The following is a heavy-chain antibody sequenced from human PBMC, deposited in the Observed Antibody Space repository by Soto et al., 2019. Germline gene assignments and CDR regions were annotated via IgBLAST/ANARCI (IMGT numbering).Heavy chain of an antibody. D-gene: IGHD2-15*01. CDR1: GYTFTSYY. V-gene: IGHV1-46*03. CDR3: ARDRCSGGSCFPTYNWFDP. J-gene: IGHJ5*02. CDR2: INPSGGST. Sequence: QVQLVQSGAEVKKPGASVKVSCKASGYTFTSYYMHWVRQAPGQGLEWMGIINPSGGSTSYAQKFQGRVTMARDTSPRKIYMELSRLRTEDTAVYYCARDRCSGGSCFPTYNWFDPWGQGTLVTVSS.